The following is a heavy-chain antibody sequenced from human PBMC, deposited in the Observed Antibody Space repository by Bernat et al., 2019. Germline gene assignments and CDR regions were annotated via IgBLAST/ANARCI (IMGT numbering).Heavy chain of an antibody. CDR2: ITTSSYI. CDR1: GFTFSTYS. J-gene: IGHJ4*02. D-gene: IGHD2-15*01. V-gene: IGHV3-21*01. CDR3: ARDRPCSGGTCYEVFDY. Sequence: EVQLVESGGGLVKPVGSLRLSCAASGFTFSTYSMNWVRQAPGKGLGWVSSITTSSYIYYADSVKGRFTISRDNAKSSLYLQMNSLRAEDTAVYYCARDRPCSGGTCYEVFDYWGQGTLVTVSS.